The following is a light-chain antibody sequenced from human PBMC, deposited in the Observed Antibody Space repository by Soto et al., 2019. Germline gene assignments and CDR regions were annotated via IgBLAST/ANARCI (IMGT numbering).Light chain of an antibody. V-gene: IGKV1-39*01. Sequence: DIQMTQSPSSLSASVGDRVTITCRASQSISSYLNWYQQKPGKAPKLLIYAASSLQSGVPSRFSGSGSGTDFTLTIRSLQPEDFATYYCQQSYSTPPVFGPGTKVDI. CDR3: QQSYSTPPV. CDR2: AAS. CDR1: QSISSY. J-gene: IGKJ3*01.